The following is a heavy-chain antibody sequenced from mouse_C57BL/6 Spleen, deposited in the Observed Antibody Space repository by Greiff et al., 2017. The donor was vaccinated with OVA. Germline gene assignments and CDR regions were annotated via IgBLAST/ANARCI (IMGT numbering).Heavy chain of an antibody. V-gene: IGHV1-7*01. CDR3: ARGPYDSSPDSSGYVY. D-gene: IGHD3-2*01. CDR2: INPSSGCT. CDR1: GYTFTSYW. J-gene: IGHJ2*01. Sequence: VQLQQSGAELVKPGASVKLSCKASGYTFTSYWMHWVKQRPGQGLEWIGYINPSSGCTKYNQKFKDKATLTADKSSSTAYMQLSSLTYEDSAVYYYARGPYDSSPDSSGYVYWGQGTTLTVSS.